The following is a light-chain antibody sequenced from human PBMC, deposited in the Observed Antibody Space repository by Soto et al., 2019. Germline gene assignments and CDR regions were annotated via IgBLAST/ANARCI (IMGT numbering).Light chain of an antibody. J-gene: IGKJ4*01. CDR3: QQRSNWPFT. V-gene: IGKV3-11*01. CDR2: DAS. Sequence: EMVLTQSPATLSLSPGDRVTLSCRASQSVSSYLAWYQQKPGQAPRLLIYDASNRATGIPARFSGSGSGTDFTLTISSLEPEDFAVYYCQQRSNWPFTFGGGTKVEIK. CDR1: QSVSSY.